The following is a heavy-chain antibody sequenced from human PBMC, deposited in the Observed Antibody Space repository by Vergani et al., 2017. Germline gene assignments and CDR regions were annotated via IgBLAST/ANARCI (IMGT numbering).Heavy chain of an antibody. J-gene: IGHJ4*02. V-gene: IGHV1-69*08. D-gene: IGHD4-11*01. CDR1: GGTFSSYT. CDR3: ARDSGYSNKDGSDY. Sequence: QVQLVQSGAEVKKPGSSVKVSCKASGGTFSSYTISWVRQAPGQGLEWMGRIIPILGIANYAQKFQGRVTITADKSTSTADMELSSLRSEDTAVYYCARDSGYSNKDGSDYWGQGTLVTVSS. CDR2: IIPILGIA.